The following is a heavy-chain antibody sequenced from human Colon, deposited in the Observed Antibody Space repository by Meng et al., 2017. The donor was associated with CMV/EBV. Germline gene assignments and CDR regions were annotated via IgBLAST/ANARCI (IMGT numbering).Heavy chain of an antibody. Sequence: SVKVSCKASGGTFNNYAMSWVRQDPGQGLEWMGGIISVDGTTKYAEKFRDRVTITADKSTTTAYLEMSSLRSDDTALYYCATPVKYYAAWGGYPPFDFWGQGTLVTVSS. J-gene: IGHJ4*02. D-gene: IGHD3-3*01. CDR2: IISVDGTT. CDR1: GGTFNNYA. CDR3: ATPVKYYAAWGGYPPFDF. V-gene: IGHV1-69*06.